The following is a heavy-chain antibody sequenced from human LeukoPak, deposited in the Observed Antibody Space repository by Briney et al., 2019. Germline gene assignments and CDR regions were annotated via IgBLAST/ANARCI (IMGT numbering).Heavy chain of an antibody. J-gene: IGHJ5*02. D-gene: IGHD2-2*01. V-gene: IGHV4-59*01. Sequence: PSETLSLTCTVAGGSISSYYWSWIRQPPGKGLEWIGYIYYSGSTNYNRSLKSRVTISVDTSKNQFSLKLSAVTAADTAVYYCARVVGDCSSTSCRGNNWFDPWGQGTLVTVSS. CDR3: ARVVGDCSSTSCRGNNWFDP. CDR2: IYYSGST. CDR1: GGSISSYY.